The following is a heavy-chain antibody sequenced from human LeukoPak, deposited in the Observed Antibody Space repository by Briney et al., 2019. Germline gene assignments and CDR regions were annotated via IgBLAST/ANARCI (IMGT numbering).Heavy chain of an antibody. CDR1: GFTLSSYG. J-gene: IGHJ5*02. V-gene: IGHV3-30*18. CDR3: AKVRRGYCCGGICYSGYDP. Sequence: GGSLRLSCAASGFTLSSYGSHWVRQAPGKGLEWVAVISYDGSNKYYADSVKGRFTISRDNSKKTLYLQMNSLRAEDTAVYYCAKVRRGYCCGGICYSGYDPWGQGTLVTVSS. CDR2: ISYDGSNK. D-gene: IGHD2-15*01.